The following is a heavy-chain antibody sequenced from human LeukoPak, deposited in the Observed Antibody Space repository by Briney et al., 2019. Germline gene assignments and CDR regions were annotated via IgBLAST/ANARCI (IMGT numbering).Heavy chain of an antibody. V-gene: IGHV4-59*08. CDR2: IYYSGSA. D-gene: IGHD3-10*01. J-gene: IGHJ4*02. Sequence: PSETLSLTCTVSGGSISSYYWSWIRQPPGKGLEWIGYIYYSGSANYNPSLKSRVTISVGTSKNQFSLKLSSVTAADTAVYYCASHTGGVDYWGQGTLVTVSS. CDR1: GGSISSYY. CDR3: ASHTGGVDY.